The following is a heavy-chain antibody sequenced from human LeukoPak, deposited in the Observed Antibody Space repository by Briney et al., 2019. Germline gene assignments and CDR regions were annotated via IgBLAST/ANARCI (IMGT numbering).Heavy chain of an antibody. CDR3: AKGLSSGWYGIDY. V-gene: IGHV3-74*01. Sequence: GGSLRLSCAASGFTFSSDWMHWVRQAAGKELVWVSRINSDGSSTSYADSVKGGFTISRDNAKNTLYLQMNSLRAEDTAVYYCAKGLSSGWYGIDYWGQGTLVTVSS. CDR2: INSDGSST. CDR1: GFTFSSDW. D-gene: IGHD6-19*01. J-gene: IGHJ4*02.